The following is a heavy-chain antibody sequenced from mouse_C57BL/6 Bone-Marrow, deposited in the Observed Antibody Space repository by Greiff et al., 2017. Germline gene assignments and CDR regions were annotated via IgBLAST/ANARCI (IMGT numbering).Heavy chain of an antibody. CDR1: GYTFTSNW. V-gene: IGHV1-69*01. D-gene: IGHD2-5*01. CDR2: IDPSDGYT. CDR3: ARGDSKGGYVMDY. J-gene: IGHJ4*01. Sequence: QVQLKQPVAELVMPGASVKLSCKASGYTFTSNWMHWVKQRPGQGLEWIGEIDPSDGYTNYNQKFQGKATLTVDKSSSTAYMQLSSLTSEDSAVXYSARGDSKGGYVMDYWGQGTTVTVSS.